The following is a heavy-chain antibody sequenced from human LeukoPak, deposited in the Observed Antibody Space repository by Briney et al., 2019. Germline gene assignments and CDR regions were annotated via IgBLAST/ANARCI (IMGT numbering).Heavy chain of an antibody. CDR2: MNPNNGNT. CDR3: AKDGYEAVAVPFDY. CDR1: GFRFTSYD. J-gene: IGHJ4*02. V-gene: IGHV1-8*01. Sequence: ASVKVSCKASGFRFTSYDINWVRQASGQGFEWMGWMNPNNGNTGYAQKFQGRVTMTRDTSISTAYMELRDLTSEDTAVYYCAKDGYEAVAVPFDYWGQGTLVTVSS. D-gene: IGHD6-19*01.